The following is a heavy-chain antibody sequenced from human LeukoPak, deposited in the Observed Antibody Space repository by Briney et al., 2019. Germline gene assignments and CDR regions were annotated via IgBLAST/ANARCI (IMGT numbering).Heavy chain of an antibody. V-gene: IGHV3-30*18. D-gene: IGHD5-12*01. J-gene: IGHJ4*02. CDR2: ISYDGSNK. CDR3: AKDRMVAKGRNQNYFDY. CDR1: GFTFSNYG. Sequence: GGSLRLSCAASGFTFSNYGMHWVRQAPGKGLEWVAVISYDGSNKYYADSVKGRFTISRDNSKNTLYLQMNSLRAEDTAVYYCAKDRMVAKGRNQNYFDYWGQGTLVTVSS.